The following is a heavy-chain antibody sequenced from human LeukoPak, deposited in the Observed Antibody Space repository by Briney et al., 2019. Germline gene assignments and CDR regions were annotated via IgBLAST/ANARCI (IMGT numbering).Heavy chain of an antibody. CDR1: GYTFTSYG. CDR3: ARNHQVYYDYVWGSYRLDS. D-gene: IGHD3-16*02. Sequence: ASVKVSCKASGYTFTSYGVSWVRQAPGQGLEWMGWISAYNGNINYAQKVEGRVTMTTDTSTSTAYMEMRRLRSDDTAVYYCARNHQVYYDYVWGSYRLDSWGQGTLVTVSS. J-gene: IGHJ4*02. CDR2: ISAYNGNI. V-gene: IGHV1-18*01.